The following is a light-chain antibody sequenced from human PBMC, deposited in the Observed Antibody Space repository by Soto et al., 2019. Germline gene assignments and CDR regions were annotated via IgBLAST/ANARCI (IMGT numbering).Light chain of an antibody. J-gene: IGKJ3*01. V-gene: IGKV3-20*01. Sequence: EIVLTQSPGTLSLPPGERATLSCRASQSVNSRFLAWYQQKPGQAPSLLIYGVSSRATGIPDRFSGSGSGTDFTLIISRLEPEDFAVYYCQHYDGPPFTFGPGTKVDIK. CDR3: QHYDGPPFT. CDR1: QSVNSRF. CDR2: GVS.